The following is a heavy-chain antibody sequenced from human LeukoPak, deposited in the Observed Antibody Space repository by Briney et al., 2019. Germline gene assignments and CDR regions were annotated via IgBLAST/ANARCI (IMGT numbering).Heavy chain of an antibody. CDR3: AKAIYSDRYYYGMDV. V-gene: IGHV3-23*01. Sequence: GGSLRLSCAASGFTFSSYAMSWVRQAPGKGLEWVSAISGSGGSTYYADSVKGRLTISRDNSKNTLYLQMNSLRAEDTAVYYCAKAIYSDRYYYGMDVWGQGTTVTVSS. D-gene: IGHD2-15*01. CDR2: ISGSGGST. CDR1: GFTFSSYA. J-gene: IGHJ6*02.